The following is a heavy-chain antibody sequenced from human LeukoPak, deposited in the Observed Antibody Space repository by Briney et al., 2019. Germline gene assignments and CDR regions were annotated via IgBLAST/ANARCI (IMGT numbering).Heavy chain of an antibody. CDR2: IDSDGSST. CDR1: GFTFSSYW. J-gene: IGHJ4*02. D-gene: IGHD4-11*01. CDR3: PSPGGNYALLGFGY. Sequence: GGSLRLSCAASGFTFSSYWMHWVRRAPGKGLVWVSRIDSDGSSTSYADSVKGRFTISRDNAKNTLYLQMNSLRAEDTAVYYCPSPGGNYALLGFGYWGQGTLVTVSS. V-gene: IGHV3-74*01.